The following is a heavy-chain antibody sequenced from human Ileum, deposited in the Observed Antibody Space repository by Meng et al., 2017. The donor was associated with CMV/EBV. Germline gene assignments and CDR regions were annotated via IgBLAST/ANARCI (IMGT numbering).Heavy chain of an antibody. J-gene: IGHJ4*02. CDR2: IYYSGTT. CDR1: GASITSSDYY. V-gene: IGHV4-39*07. Sequence: SETLSLTCTVSGASITSSDYYWGCIRQPPGKGLEWIGSIYYSGTTYYNPSLNGRVTISLDTSKSQFSLGLSSVTAADTAVYYCAAYHGSETFYYNGIDYWGLGMLVTVSS. CDR3: AAYHGSETFYYNGIDY. D-gene: IGHD3-10*01.